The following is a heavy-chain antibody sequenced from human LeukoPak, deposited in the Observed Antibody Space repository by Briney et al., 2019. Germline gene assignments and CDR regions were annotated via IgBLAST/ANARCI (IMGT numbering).Heavy chain of an antibody. V-gene: IGHV4-59*01. CDR1: DGSINYYY. J-gene: IGHJ4*02. D-gene: IGHD2-8*02. CDR3: ARHYCTGDNCYYFDY. Sequence: SETLSLTCTVSDGSINYYYWSWIRQPPGKGLEWIGFVYYNGNTNYNPSLKSRVSLSVDTSKNQFSLRLNSVTAADTAVYYCARHYCTGDNCYYFDYWGQGTLVTVSP. CDR2: VYYNGNT.